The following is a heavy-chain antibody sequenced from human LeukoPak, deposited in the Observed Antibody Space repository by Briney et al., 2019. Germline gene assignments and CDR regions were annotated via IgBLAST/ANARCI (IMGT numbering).Heavy chain of an antibody. CDR1: GFTFSSYA. J-gene: IGHJ4*02. CDR2: ISGSGGST. CDR3: AKPYYYDSSGYRSPFDY. D-gene: IGHD3-22*01. Sequence: GGSLRLSCAASGFTFSSYAMSWVRQAPGKGLEWVSAISGSGGSTYYADSVKGRFTISGDNSKNTLYLQMNSLRAEDTAVYYCAKPYYYDSSGYRSPFDYWGQGTLVTVSS. V-gene: IGHV3-23*01.